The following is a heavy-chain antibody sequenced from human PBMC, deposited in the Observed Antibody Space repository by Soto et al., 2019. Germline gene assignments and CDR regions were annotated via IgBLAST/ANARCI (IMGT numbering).Heavy chain of an antibody. CDR1: VVSVSGSSSF. J-gene: IGHJ5*02. CDR3: ARKRNWFEP. Sequence: SETLSLTCTVSVVSVSGSSSFCGWIRQPPGRGLEWLGAIYYGGSTYDNPSLKSRVTISVDTSRNQFSLKLTSVTAADTAVYYCARKRNWFEPLGQGTLVIVSS. V-gene: IGHV4-39*01. CDR2: IYYGGST.